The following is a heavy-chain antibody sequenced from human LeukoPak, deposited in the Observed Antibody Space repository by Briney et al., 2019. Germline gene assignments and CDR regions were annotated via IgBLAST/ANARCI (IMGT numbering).Heavy chain of an antibody. CDR3: ARGPTLRDIVVVPAAADFDY. J-gene: IGHJ4*02. CDR1: GGSFSGYY. CDR2: INHSGST. V-gene: IGHV4-34*01. Sequence: PSETLSLTCAVYGGSFSGYYWSWIRQPPGKGLEWIGEINHSGSTNYNPSLKSRVTISVDTSKNQFSLKLSSVTAADTAVYYCARGPTLRDIVVVPAAADFDYWGQGTLVTVSS. D-gene: IGHD2-2*01.